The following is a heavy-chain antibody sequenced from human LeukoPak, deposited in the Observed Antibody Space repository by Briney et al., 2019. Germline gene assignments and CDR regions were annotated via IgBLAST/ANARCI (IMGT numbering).Heavy chain of an antibody. Sequence: ASVKVSCKASGYTLTNNYMHWVRQAPGQGLEWMGVINPSGTGTSYAQKFQGRVTMTRDTSTSTVYMELSSLRSEDTAVYYCARDLKVVVITTASADDAFDIWGQGTMVTVSS. CDR1: GYTLTNNY. CDR3: ARDLKVVVITTASADDAFDI. D-gene: IGHD3-22*01. V-gene: IGHV1-46*01. J-gene: IGHJ3*02. CDR2: INPSGTGT.